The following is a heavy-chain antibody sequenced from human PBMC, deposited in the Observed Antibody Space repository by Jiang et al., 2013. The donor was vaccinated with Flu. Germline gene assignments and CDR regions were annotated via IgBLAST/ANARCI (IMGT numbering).Heavy chain of an antibody. CDR1: GYTFTRYA. J-gene: IGHJ4*02. V-gene: IGHV1-3*01. D-gene: IGHD5-18*01. Sequence: GAEVKKPGASVRISCKASGYTFTRYAIHWVRKAPGQRFEWMGWINAGNGNTKYLEKFQGRIAITRDTSASTVYMELSSLRSEDTAVYYCARDVWLPEYYFDYWGQGTLVTVSS. CDR3: ARDVWLPEYYFDY. CDR2: INAGNGNT.